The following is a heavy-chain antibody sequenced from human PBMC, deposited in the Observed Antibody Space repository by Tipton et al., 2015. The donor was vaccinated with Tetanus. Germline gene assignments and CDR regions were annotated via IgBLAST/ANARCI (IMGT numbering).Heavy chain of an antibody. V-gene: IGHV1-69*01. J-gene: IGHJ5*02. CDR2: IIPIFGTA. CDR1: GGTFSSYA. Sequence: QSGAEVKKPGSSVKVSCKASGGTFSSYAISWVRQAPGQGLEWMGGIIPIFGTANYAQKFQGRVTITADESTSTAYMELSSLRSEDTAVYYCARGLTTVTTFYFYNNWFDPWGQGTLVTVSS. D-gene: IGHD4-11*01. CDR3: ARGLTTVTTFYFYNNWFDP.